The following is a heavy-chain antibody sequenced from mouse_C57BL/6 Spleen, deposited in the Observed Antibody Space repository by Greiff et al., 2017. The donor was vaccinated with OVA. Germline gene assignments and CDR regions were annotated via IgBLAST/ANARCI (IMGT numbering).Heavy chain of an antibody. D-gene: IGHD1-1*01. V-gene: IGHV1-64*01. Sequence: QVQLKQPGAELVKPGASVKLSCKASGYTFTSYWMHWVKQRPGQGLEWIGMIHPNSGSTNYNEKFKSKATLTVDKSSSTAYMQLSSLTSEDSAVYDCARPPYGSSSSWFAYWGQGTLVTVSA. J-gene: IGHJ3*01. CDR2: IHPNSGST. CDR1: GYTFTSYW. CDR3: ARPPYGSSSSWFAY.